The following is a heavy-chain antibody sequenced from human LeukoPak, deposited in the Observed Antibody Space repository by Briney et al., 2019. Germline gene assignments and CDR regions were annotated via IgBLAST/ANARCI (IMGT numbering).Heavy chain of an antibody. CDR3: ARARAPENDAFDI. Sequence: GESLKISCKGSGYSFISYWIAWVRQMPGKGLEWMGIIYPGDSDTRYSPSFQGQVTISAAKSISTAYLQWSSLKASDTAMYYCARARAPENDAFDIWGQGTMVTVSS. D-gene: IGHD5-24*01. CDR2: IYPGDSDT. J-gene: IGHJ3*02. V-gene: IGHV5-51*01. CDR1: GYSFISYW.